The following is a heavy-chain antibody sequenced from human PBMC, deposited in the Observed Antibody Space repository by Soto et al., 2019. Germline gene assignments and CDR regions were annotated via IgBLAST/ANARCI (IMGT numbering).Heavy chain of an antibody. CDR3: SGGVGDAF. J-gene: IGHJ4*02. CDR1: ESPVSRDW. D-gene: IGHD1-26*01. Sequence: EVHLVESGGGLVQTGGSLRLSCAIFESPVSRDWMNWVRQAPGKGLEWVAHINQDGSEKYYVDSVKGRFTISRDNAKKSRYLQMIVLIPAVTARIDCSGGVGDAFWGQGTLVTVSS. CDR2: INQDGSEK. V-gene: IGHV3-7*04.